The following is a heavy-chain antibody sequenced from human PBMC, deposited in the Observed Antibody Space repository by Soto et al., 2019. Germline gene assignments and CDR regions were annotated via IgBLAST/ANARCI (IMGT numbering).Heavy chain of an antibody. D-gene: IGHD6-19*01. Sequence: SVKVSCKASGGTFSSYTISWVRQAPGQGLEWMGRIIPILGIANYAQKFQGRVTITADKSTSTAYMELSSLRSEDTAVYYCAKGGRQCLVTHDFNYWGQGALVTVSS. CDR2: IIPILGIA. CDR3: AKGGRQCLVTHDFNY. CDR1: GGTFSSYT. V-gene: IGHV1-69*02. J-gene: IGHJ4*02.